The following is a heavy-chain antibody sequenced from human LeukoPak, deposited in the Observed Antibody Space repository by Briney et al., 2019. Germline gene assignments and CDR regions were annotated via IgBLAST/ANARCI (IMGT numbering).Heavy chain of an antibody. CDR1: GGTSSSYA. D-gene: IGHD3-22*01. Sequence: SVKVSCKASGGTSSSYAISWVRQAPGQGLEWMGGIIPIFGTANYAQKFQGRVTITTDESTSTAYMELSSLRSEDMAVYYCAREAGIVVGSTFDYWGQGTLVTVSS. V-gene: IGHV1-69*05. J-gene: IGHJ4*02. CDR3: AREAGIVVGSTFDY. CDR2: IIPIFGTA.